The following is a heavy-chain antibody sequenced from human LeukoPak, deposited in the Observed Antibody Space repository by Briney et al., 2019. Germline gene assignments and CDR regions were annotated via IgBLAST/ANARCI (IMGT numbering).Heavy chain of an antibody. J-gene: IGHJ6*02. CDR3: ARDNWNYGSSMDV. D-gene: IGHD1-7*01. CDR1: GVSISSGDYY. V-gene: IGHV4-61*08. CDR2: IYYSGST. Sequence: SETLSLTCTVSGVSISSGDYYWSWIRQPPGKGLEWIGYIYYSGSTNYNPSLKSRVTISVDTSKNQFSLKLSSVTAADTAVYYCARDNWNYGSSMDVWGQGTTVTVSS.